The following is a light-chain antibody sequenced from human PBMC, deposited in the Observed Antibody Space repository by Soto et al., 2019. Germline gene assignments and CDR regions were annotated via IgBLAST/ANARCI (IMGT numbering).Light chain of an antibody. CDR3: AAWDDSLNGYV. J-gene: IGLJ1*01. V-gene: IGLV1-36*01. CDR1: SSNIGNNA. CDR2: YDD. Sequence: QSVLTQPPSVSEAPRQRVTISCSGSSSNIGNNAVNWYQQLPGKAPKLLIYYDDLLPSGVSDRFSGSKSGTSASLAISGHQSEDEAHYYCAAWDDSLNGYVFGTGTKLTVL.